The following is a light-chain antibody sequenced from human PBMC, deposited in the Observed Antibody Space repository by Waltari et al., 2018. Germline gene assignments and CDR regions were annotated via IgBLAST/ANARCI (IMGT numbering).Light chain of an antibody. CDR1: QSISYSSNNKNY. Sequence: DIVMTQSPDSLAVSLGERATINCKSSQSISYSSNNKNYLAWYQQKPGQPPKLLFYWTSTRGSGVPDRFSGSGSGTDFTLTISSLQAEDVAVYYCQQYYSSPITFGQGTRLEIK. V-gene: IGKV4-1*01. CDR2: WTS. J-gene: IGKJ5*01. CDR3: QQYYSSPIT.